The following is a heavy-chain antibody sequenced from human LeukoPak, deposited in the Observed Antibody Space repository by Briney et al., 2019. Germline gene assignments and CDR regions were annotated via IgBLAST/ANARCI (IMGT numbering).Heavy chain of an antibody. CDR1: GFTFSSYW. CDR3: ARAPPDYGGYTNDY. J-gene: IGHJ4*02. CDR2: IKQDGSEK. D-gene: IGHD4-23*01. V-gene: IGHV3-7*01. Sequence: PGGSLRLSCAASGFTFSSYWMSWVRQAPGKGLEWVANIKQDGSEKYYVDSVKGRFTISRDNAKTSLYLQMNSLRAEDTAVYYCARAPPDYGGYTNDYWGQGTLVTVSS.